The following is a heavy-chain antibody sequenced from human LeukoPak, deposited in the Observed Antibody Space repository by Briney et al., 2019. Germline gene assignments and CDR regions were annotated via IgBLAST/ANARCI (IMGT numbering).Heavy chain of an antibody. CDR3: ATERVVVPADPDDY. CDR2: ISYDGSNK. D-gene: IGHD2-2*01. Sequence: GGSLRLSCAASGFTFSSYAMHWVRQAPGKGLEWVAVISYDGSNKYYADSVKGRFTISRDNAKNSLYLQMNSLRAEDTAVYYCATERVVVPADPDDYWGQGTLVTVSS. V-gene: IGHV3-30-3*01. J-gene: IGHJ4*02. CDR1: GFTFSSYA.